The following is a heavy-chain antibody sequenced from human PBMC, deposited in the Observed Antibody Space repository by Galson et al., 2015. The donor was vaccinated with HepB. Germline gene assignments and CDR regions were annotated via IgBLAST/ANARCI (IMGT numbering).Heavy chain of an antibody. D-gene: IGHD2-2*01. V-gene: IGHV1-18*04. CDR2: ISAYNGNT. CDR1: GYTFTSYG. J-gene: IGHJ3*02. CDR3: AREDIVVVPAASYDAFDI. Sequence: SVKVSCKASGYTFTSYGISWVRQAPGQGLEWMGWISAYNGNTNYAQKLQGRVTMTTDTSTSTAYMELRSLRSDDTAVYYCAREDIVVVPAASYDAFDIWGQGTMVTVSS.